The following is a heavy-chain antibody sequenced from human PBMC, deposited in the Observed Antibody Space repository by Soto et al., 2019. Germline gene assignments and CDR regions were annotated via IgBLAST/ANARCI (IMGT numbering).Heavy chain of an antibody. CDR1: GGTFSSYA. D-gene: IGHD3-3*01. CDR2: IIPIFGTA. J-gene: IGHJ6*02. CDR3: AAPGTYYDFWSGYRRNYGMDV. V-gene: IGHV1-69*13. Sequence: ASVKVSCKASGGTFSSYAISWVRQAPGQGLEWMGGIIPIFGTANYAQKFQGRDTITADESTSTAYIEMSSLRSEDTAVYYCAAPGTYYDFWSGYRRNYGMDVWGQGTTVTVSS.